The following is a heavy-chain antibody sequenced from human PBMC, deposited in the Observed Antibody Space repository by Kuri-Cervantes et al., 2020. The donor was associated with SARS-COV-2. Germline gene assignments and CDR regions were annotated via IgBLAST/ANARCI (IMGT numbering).Heavy chain of an antibody. J-gene: IGHJ6*02. Sequence: SETLSLTCIVSGGSISGGGYYWSWIRQHPGKGLEWIGYIYYSGNTYYNPSLKSRVTISVDTSKNQFSLKLSSVTAADAAVYYCARDRNGYYYDSSGYQEYYYYGMDVWGQGTTVTVSS. D-gene: IGHD3-22*01. CDR2: IYYSGNT. V-gene: IGHV4-31*03. CDR1: GGSISGGGYY. CDR3: ARDRNGYYYDSSGYQEYYYYGMDV.